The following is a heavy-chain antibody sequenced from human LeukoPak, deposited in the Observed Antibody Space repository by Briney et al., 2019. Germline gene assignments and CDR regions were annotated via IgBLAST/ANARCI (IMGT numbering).Heavy chain of an antibody. CDR3: ASTYGGNFTFDY. CDR1: GFTVSSNY. V-gene: IGHV3-53*01. D-gene: IGHD4-23*01. J-gene: IGHJ4*02. CDR2: IYSGGST. Sequence: PGGSLRLSCAASGFTVSSNYMSWVRQAPGKGLEWVSVIYSGGSTYYADSVKGRFTISRDNPKNTLYLQMNSLRAEDTAVYYCASTYGGNFTFDYWGQGTLVTVSS.